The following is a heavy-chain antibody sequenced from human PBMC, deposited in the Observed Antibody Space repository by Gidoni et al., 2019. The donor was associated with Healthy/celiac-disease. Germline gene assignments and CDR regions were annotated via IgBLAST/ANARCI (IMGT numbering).Heavy chain of an antibody. CDR1: GFTCSSYS. Sequence: EVQLVESGGGLVQPGGSLRLSCAASGFTCSSYSMNWVRQAPGKGLEWVSYISSSSSTIYYADSVKGRFTISRDNAKNSLYLQMNSLRDEDTAVYYCARGRGSSWYNWFDPWGQGTLVTVSS. D-gene: IGHD6-13*01. CDR3: ARGRGSSWYNWFDP. CDR2: ISSSSSTI. J-gene: IGHJ5*02. V-gene: IGHV3-48*02.